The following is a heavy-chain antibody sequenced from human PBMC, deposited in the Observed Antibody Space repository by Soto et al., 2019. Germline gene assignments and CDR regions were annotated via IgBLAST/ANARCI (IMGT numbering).Heavy chain of an antibody. D-gene: IGHD2-15*01. CDR3: ARDRAAAARYYYYGMDV. Sequence: QVQLQESGPGLVKPSQTLSLTCTVSGGSISSGDYYWSWIRQPPGKGLEWIGYIYYSGSTYYNPSLTSRVTISVDTSKTQFSLKLSSVTAADTAVYYCARDRAAAARYYYYGMDVWGQGTTVTVSS. V-gene: IGHV4-30-4*01. J-gene: IGHJ6*02. CDR2: IYYSGST. CDR1: GGSISSGDYY.